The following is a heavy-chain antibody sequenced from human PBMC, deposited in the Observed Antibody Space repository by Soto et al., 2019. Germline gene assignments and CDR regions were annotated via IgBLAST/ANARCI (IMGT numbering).Heavy chain of an antibody. J-gene: IGHJ4*02. CDR3: ASSSIAARRPRIIDY. V-gene: IGHV3-7*05. CDR2: IKQDGSEK. D-gene: IGHD6-6*01. Sequence: EVQLVESGGGLVQPGGSLRLSCAASGFTFSSYWKSWVRQAPGKGLEWVANIKQDGSEKYYVDSVKGRFTISRDNAKNSLYLQMNSLRAEDTAVYYCASSSIAARRPRIIDYWGQGTLVTVSS. CDR1: GFTFSSYW.